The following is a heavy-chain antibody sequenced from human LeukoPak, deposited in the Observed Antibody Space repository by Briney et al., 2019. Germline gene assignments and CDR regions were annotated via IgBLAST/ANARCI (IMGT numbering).Heavy chain of an antibody. J-gene: IGHJ6*03. CDR1: GFTFSSYW. V-gene: IGHV3-7*01. Sequence: PGGSLRLSCAASGFTFSSYWMSWVRQAPGKGLEWVANIKQDGSGKYYVDSVKGRFTISRDNAKNSLYLQMNSLRAEDTAVYYCARVQLTYYYGSGSYLWYYMDVWGKGTTVTISS. CDR3: ARVQLTYYYGSGSYLWYYMDV. D-gene: IGHD3-10*01. CDR2: IKQDGSGK.